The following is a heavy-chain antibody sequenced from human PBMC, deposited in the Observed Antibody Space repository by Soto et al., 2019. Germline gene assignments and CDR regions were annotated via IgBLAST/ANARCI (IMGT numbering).Heavy chain of an antibody. Sequence: GGSLRLSCAASGFTVSSNYMSWVRQAPGKGLEWVSVIYSGGSTYYADSVKGRFTISRDNSKNTLYLQMNSLRAEDTAVYYCARAEEDCSSTSCPSSSSFDAFDIWGQGTMVTVSS. V-gene: IGHV3-66*01. D-gene: IGHD2-2*01. J-gene: IGHJ3*02. CDR3: ARAEEDCSSTSCPSSSSFDAFDI. CDR1: GFTVSSNY. CDR2: IYSGGST.